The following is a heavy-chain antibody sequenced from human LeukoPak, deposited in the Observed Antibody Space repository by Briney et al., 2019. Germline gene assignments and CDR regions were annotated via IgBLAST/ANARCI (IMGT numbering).Heavy chain of an antibody. V-gene: IGHV3-43D*03. D-gene: IGHD3-10*01. CDR2: ISWDGGST. CDR1: GFTFDDYA. CDR3: AKDLSYGSGSQNPDY. J-gene: IGHJ4*02. Sequence: GSLRLSCAASGFTFDDYAMHWVRQAPGKGLEWVSLISWDGGSTYYADSVKGRFTISRDNSKNSLYLQMNSLRAEDTALYYCAKDLSYGSGSQNPDYWGQGTLVTVSS.